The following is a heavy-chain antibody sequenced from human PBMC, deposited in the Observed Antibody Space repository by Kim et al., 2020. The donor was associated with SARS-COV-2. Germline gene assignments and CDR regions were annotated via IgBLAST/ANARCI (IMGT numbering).Heavy chain of an antibody. D-gene: IGHD5-18*01. Sequence: GGSLRLSCAASGFTFSSYEMNWVRQAPGKGLEWVSYISSSGSTIYYADSVKGRFTISRDNAKNSLYLQMNSLRAEDTAVYYCARGIRTWIQLWPTIDYWGQGTLVTVSS. CDR1: GFTFSSYE. CDR3: ARGIRTWIQLWPTIDY. V-gene: IGHV3-48*03. CDR2: ISSSGSTI. J-gene: IGHJ4*02.